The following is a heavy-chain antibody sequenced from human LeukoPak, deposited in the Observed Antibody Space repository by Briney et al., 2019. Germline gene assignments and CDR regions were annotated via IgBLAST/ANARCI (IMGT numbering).Heavy chain of an antibody. CDR3: ARGGDPNCSSTSCYTYYGIDV. CDR2: ISVYNGHT. D-gene: IGHD2-2*02. Sequence: RASVKVSCKASGYTFSSYGISWVRQAPGQGLEWMGWISVYNGHTNYAQKLQGRVTMTTDTSTSTAYMEVRSLRSDDTAVYYCARGGDPNCSSTSCYTYYGIDVWGQGTTVTVSS. CDR1: GYTFSSYG. J-gene: IGHJ6*02. V-gene: IGHV1-18*01.